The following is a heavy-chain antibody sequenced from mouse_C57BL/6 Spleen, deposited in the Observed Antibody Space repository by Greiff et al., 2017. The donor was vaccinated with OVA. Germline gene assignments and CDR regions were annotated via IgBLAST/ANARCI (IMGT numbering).Heavy chain of an antibody. CDR1: GFTFSDYY. V-gene: IGHV5-16*01. CDR2: INYDGSST. D-gene: IGHD2-1*01. J-gene: IGHJ2*01. Sequence: EVKLMESEGGLVQPGSSMKLSCTASGFTFSDYYMAWVRQVPEKGLEWVANINYDGSSTYYLDSLKSRFIISRDNAKNILYLQMSSLKSEDTATYYCARDEDGNLDYWGQGTTLTVSS. CDR3: ARDEDGNLDY.